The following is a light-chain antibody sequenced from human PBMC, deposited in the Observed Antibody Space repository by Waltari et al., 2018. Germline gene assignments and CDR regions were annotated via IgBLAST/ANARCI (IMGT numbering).Light chain of an antibody. Sequence: EIVLTQTPLSLSVNPGQPASIPCTSSLSLLHSDGETLLYWYLQKPGQPPHLLIYEVSNRRSEVPDRFSVSGSGTDFTLKISRVEAEDVGTYYCVQSIQLPITFGPGTKLDI. V-gene: IGKV2D-29*01. CDR2: EVS. CDR1: LSLLHSDGETL. J-gene: IGKJ3*01. CDR3: VQSIQLPIT.